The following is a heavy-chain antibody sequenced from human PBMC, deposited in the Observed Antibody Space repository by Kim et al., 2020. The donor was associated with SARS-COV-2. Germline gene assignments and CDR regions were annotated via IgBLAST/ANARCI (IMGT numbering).Heavy chain of an antibody. Sequence: ASVKVSCKASGYTFTGYYIHWVLQAPGQGFEWMGRISPKSGASNYAQNFQGRVTMTRDTSISTASMEVNSLRSDDTAVYYCVRVSDSGFDNWGQGTLVTVSS. D-gene: IGHD3-3*01. CDR2: ISPKSGAS. CDR3: VRVSDSGFDN. V-gene: IGHV1-2*06. CDR1: GYTFTGYY. J-gene: IGHJ4*02.